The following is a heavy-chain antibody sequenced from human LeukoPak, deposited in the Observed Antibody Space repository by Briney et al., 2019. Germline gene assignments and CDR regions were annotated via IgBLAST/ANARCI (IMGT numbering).Heavy chain of an antibody. Sequence: ASVKVSCKASGYTFTGYYMHWVRQAPGQGLEWMGWMNPNSGGTNSAPKLQGRVTMTRDTSISTAYMELSSLRSGDTALYYCARGRTPTGEPGRWYFDLWGRGTLVTVSS. J-gene: IGHJ2*01. CDR1: GYTFTGYY. V-gene: IGHV1-2*02. CDR2: MNPNSGGT. CDR3: ARGRTPTGEPGRWYFDL. D-gene: IGHD7-27*01.